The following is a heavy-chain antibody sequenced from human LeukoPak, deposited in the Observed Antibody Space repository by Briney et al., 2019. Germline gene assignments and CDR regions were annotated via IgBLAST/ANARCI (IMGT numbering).Heavy chain of an antibody. Sequence: GGSLRLSCAASGFTVSSNYMSWVRQAPGKGLEWVSVIYSGGSTYYADSVKGRFTISRDNSKNTLYLQMNSLRAEDTAVYCCARDPGLVFPPGTYYYYGMDVWGQGTTVTVSS. D-gene: IGHD2-21*01. CDR3: ARDPGLVFPPGTYYYYGMDV. V-gene: IGHV3-66*01. CDR2: IYSGGST. J-gene: IGHJ6*02. CDR1: GFTVSSNY.